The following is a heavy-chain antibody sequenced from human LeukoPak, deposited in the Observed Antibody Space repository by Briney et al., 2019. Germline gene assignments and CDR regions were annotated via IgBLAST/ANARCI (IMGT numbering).Heavy chain of an antibody. Sequence: SETLSLTCTVPGGSISSYYWSWIRQPPGKGLEWIGYIYYSGSTNYNPSLKSRVTISVDTSKNQFSLKLSSVTAADTAVYYCARDPNLKDYDFWSGYSPGAFDIWGQGTMVTVSS. J-gene: IGHJ3*02. CDR3: ARDPNLKDYDFWSGYSPGAFDI. D-gene: IGHD3-3*01. CDR2: IYYSGST. CDR1: GGSISSYY. V-gene: IGHV4-59*01.